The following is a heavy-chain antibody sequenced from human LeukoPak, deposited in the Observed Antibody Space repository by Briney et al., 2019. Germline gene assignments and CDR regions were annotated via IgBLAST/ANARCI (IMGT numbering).Heavy chain of an antibody. D-gene: IGHD2-2*01. CDR3: ATFSSTFVYYFDY. J-gene: IGHJ4*02. CDR1: GFTFSSYG. Sequence: GGSLRLSCAASGFTFSSYGMHWVRQAPGKGLEWVSYISSSGSTIYYADSVKGRFTISRDNAKNSLYLQMNSLRAEDTAVYYCATFSSTFVYYFDYWGQGTLVTVSS. CDR2: ISSSGSTI. V-gene: IGHV3-48*04.